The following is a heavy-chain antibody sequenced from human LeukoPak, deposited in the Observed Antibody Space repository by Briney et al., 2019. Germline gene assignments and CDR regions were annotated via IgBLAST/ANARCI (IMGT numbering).Heavy chain of an antibody. CDR3: AVNYYDSSGYYPLDY. V-gene: IGHV4-31*03. D-gene: IGHD3-22*01. J-gene: IGHJ4*02. CDR2: IYYSGTT. Sequence: PSETLSLTCTVSGGSLSSGGYYWSWIRQHPGMGLERIGYIYYSGTTYYNPSLKSRVTISVDTSKNQFSLKLSSVTAADTAVYYCAVNYYDSSGYYPLDYWGQGTLVTVSS. CDR1: GGSLSSGGYY.